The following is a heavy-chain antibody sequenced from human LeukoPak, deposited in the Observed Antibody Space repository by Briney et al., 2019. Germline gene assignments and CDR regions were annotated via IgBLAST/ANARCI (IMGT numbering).Heavy chain of an antibody. J-gene: IGHJ4*02. D-gene: IGHD4-17*01. CDR2: IYSGGST. V-gene: IGHV3-53*01. CDR1: GFTISSNY. CDR3: AKSSHDYGDYEFDY. Sequence: GGSLRLSCAASGFTISSNYMSWVRQAPGKGLEWVSVIYSGGSTYYADSVKGRFTISRDNSKNTLYLQMNSLRAEDTAVYYCAKSSHDYGDYEFDYWGQGTLVTVSS.